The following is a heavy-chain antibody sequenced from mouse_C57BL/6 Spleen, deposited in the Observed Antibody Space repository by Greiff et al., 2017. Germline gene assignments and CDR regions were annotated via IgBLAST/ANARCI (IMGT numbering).Heavy chain of an antibody. V-gene: IGHV1-50*01. CDR3: ARHSTAQVLGDY. CDR2: IDPSDSYT. Sequence: QVQLQQPGAELVKPGASVQLSCKASGYTFTSYWMQWVKQRPGQGLEWIGEIDPSDSYTNYNQKFKGKATLTVDTSSSTAYMQLSSLTSEDSAVYYCARHSTAQVLGDYWGQGTTLTVSS. CDR1: GYTFTSYW. J-gene: IGHJ2*01. D-gene: IGHD3-2*02.